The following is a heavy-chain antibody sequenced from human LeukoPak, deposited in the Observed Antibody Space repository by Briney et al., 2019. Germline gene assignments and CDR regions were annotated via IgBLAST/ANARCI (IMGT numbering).Heavy chain of an antibody. CDR3: ARNSIPRYYYYMDV. D-gene: IGHD2/OR15-2a*01. CDR1: GYTFTSYG. CDR2: INPNSGGT. Sequence: GASVKVSCKASGYTFTSYGISWVRQAPGQGLEWMGWINPNSGGTNYAQKFQGRVTMTRDTSISTAYMELSRLRSDDTAVYYCARNSIPRYYYYMDVWGKGTTVTVSS. V-gene: IGHV1-2*02. J-gene: IGHJ6*03.